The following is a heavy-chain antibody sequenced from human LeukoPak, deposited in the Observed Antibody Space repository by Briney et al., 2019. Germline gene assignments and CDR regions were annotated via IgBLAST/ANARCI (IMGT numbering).Heavy chain of an antibody. CDR3: ARVYLGSVAHCAMDV. Sequence: GGSLRLSCAASGFTFDDYGMSWVRQAPGKGLEWVSGINWNGDSTGYADSVKGRVTISRDNAKNSLYLQMNSLRAEDTALYYCARVYLGSVAHCAMDVWGKGTTVTVSS. CDR1: GFTFDDYG. CDR2: INWNGDST. J-gene: IGHJ6*03. D-gene: IGHD6-19*01. V-gene: IGHV3-20*04.